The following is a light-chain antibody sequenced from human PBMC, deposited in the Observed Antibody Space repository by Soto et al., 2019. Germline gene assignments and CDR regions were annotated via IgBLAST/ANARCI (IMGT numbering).Light chain of an antibody. CDR3: QQSYSSPQT. CDR2: AAS. Sequence: DIQLTQSPSSLSASVGDRVTITCRASQTISIYLNWYQQKPGKAPKFLIYAASSLQSGVPSRFSGSGSGTDFTLTISSLQPEDFATYYCQQSYSSPQTFGPGTKV. CDR1: QTISIY. J-gene: IGKJ1*01. V-gene: IGKV1-39*01.